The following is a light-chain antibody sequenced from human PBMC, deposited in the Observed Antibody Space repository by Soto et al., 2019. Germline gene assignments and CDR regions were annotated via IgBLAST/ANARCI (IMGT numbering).Light chain of an antibody. V-gene: IGLV2-14*01. CDR2: EVT. Sequence: QSVLTQPASVSGAPGQSIPISCTGTNSDINYVSWHQQHPGKAPKLMIYEVTNRPSGVSNRFSGSKSGNTASLTISGLQAEDEADYYCSSSTSSSTFVFGTGTKLTVL. CDR3: SSSTSSSTFV. J-gene: IGLJ1*01. CDR1: NSDINY.